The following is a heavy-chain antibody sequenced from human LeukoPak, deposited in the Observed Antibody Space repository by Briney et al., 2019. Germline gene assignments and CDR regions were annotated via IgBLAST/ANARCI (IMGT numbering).Heavy chain of an antibody. CDR1: GGSISSSSYY. Sequence: PSETLSLTCTDSGGSISSSSYYWGWIRQPPGKGLEWIGSIYYSGSTYYNPSLKSRVTISVDTSKNQFSLKLSSVTAADTAVYYCARDRPPGGYYGMDVWGQGTTVTVSS. J-gene: IGHJ6*02. CDR2: IYYSGST. D-gene: IGHD2-15*01. CDR3: ARDRPPGGYYGMDV. V-gene: IGHV4-39*07.